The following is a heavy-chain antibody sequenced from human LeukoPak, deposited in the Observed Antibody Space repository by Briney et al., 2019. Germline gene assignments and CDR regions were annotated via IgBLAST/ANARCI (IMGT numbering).Heavy chain of an antibody. CDR1: GGSISSGDYY. Sequence: PSETLSLTCTVSGGSISSGDYYWSWIRQPPGKGLEWIGYIYYSGSTYYNPSLKSRVTISVDTSKNQFSLKLSSVTAADTAVYYCAREVRAWFRELSSDYWGQGTLVTVSS. D-gene: IGHD3-10*01. V-gene: IGHV4-30-4*01. J-gene: IGHJ4*02. CDR3: AREVRAWFRELSSDY. CDR2: IYYSGST.